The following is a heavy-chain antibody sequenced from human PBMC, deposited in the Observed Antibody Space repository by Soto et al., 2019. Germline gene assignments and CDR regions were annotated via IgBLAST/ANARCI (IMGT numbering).Heavy chain of an antibody. CDR3: ARRGLEDLLTGFYTGRSNGKDV. CDR2: IYPDDSDT. D-gene: IGHD3-9*01. V-gene: IGHV5-51*01. CDR1: GYSFTSYW. Sequence: GESLKISCKGSGYSFTSYWIAWVRQMPGKGLEWMGIIYPDDSDTRYSPSFQGQVTISADKSISTAYLQWSSLKASDTAMYFCARRGLEDLLTGFYTGRSNGKDVWGQGTTVTVSS. J-gene: IGHJ6*02.